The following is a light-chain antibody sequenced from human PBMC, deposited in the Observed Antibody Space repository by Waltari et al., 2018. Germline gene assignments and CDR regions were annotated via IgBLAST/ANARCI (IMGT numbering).Light chain of an antibody. CDR3: EAWDNSLNGIL. J-gene: IGLJ7*01. Sequence: QSVLTQPPSVSGYPGQRVTISCTGSSSNIGGYDVTWYQQLPGTAPKLLIFENNKRPSGVSDRFSGSKSATSASLTITGLQSEDEAEYYCEAWDNSLNGILFGGGTRLT. CDR1: SSNIGGYD. CDR2: ENN. V-gene: IGLV1-44*01.